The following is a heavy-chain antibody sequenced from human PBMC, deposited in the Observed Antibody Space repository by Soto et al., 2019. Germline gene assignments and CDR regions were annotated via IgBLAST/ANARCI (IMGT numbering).Heavy chain of an antibody. CDR2: VNGCDGNT. J-gene: IGHJ4*01. V-gene: IGHV1-3*01. Sequence: QVQLVQSGAEVTEPGASVKVSCKASGYTFTTHVMHWVRQAPGQRLEWMGWVNGCDGNTKYSQKYQDRVTITRDTSAAAAELEPSRLRSEDKAVSYCASDSGIRGPSGDLDYWGHGTLVTFGS. CDR1: GYTFTTHV. CDR3: ASDSGIRGPSGDLDY. D-gene: IGHD1-20*01.